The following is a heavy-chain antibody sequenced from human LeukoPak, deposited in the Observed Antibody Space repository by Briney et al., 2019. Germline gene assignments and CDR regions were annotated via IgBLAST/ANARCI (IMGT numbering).Heavy chain of an antibody. D-gene: IGHD4-17*01. V-gene: IGHV1-18*01. CDR2: ISAYNGNT. Sequence: ASVKVSCKASGYTFTSHAFSWVRQAPGQGLEWMGWISAYNGNTNYAQKFQGRVTMTTDTSTSTAYMELRSLRSDDTAVYYCAREQYGDFTFAQQVDHWGQGTLVTVSS. J-gene: IGHJ4*02. CDR1: GYTFTSHA. CDR3: AREQYGDFTFAQQVDH.